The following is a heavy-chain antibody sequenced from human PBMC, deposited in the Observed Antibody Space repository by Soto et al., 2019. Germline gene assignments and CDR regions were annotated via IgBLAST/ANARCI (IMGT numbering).Heavy chain of an antibody. D-gene: IGHD3-3*01. J-gene: IGHJ4*02. CDR2: IYYSGST. V-gene: IGHV4-59*01. Sequence: SETLSLTCTVSGGSISSYYWSWIRQPPGKGLEWIGYIYYSGSTNYNPSLKSRVTISVDTSKNQFSLKLSSVTAADTAVYYCARAESFDDFWSGFDYWGQGTLVTVSS. CDR3: ARAESFDDFWSGFDY. CDR1: GGSISSYY.